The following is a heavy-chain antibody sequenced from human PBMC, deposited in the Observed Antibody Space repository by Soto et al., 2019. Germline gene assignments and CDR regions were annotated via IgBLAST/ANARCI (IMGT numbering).Heavy chain of an antibody. V-gene: IGHV3-9*01. CDR2: ISWNSGSI. CDR1: GFTFDDYA. CDR3: EKDHFDYDSSLGAFDI. D-gene: IGHD3-22*01. Sequence: GGSLRLSCAASGFTFDDYAMHWVRQAPGKGLEWVSGISWNSGSIGYADSVKGRFTISRDNAKNSLYLQMNSLRAEDTALYYCEKDHFDYDSSLGAFDIWGQGTMVTV. J-gene: IGHJ3*02.